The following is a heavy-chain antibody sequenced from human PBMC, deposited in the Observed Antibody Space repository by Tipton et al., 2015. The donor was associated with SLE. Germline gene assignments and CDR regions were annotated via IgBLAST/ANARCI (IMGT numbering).Heavy chain of an antibody. Sequence: TLSLTCTVSGGSISSYYWSWIRQPPGKGLEWIGYIYYSGSTNYNPSLKSRVTISVDTSKNQFSLKLSSVTAADTAVYYCAREGYSSSWYFDYWGQGTLVTVSS. J-gene: IGHJ4*02. CDR3: AREGYSSSWYFDY. V-gene: IGHV4-59*01. CDR2: IYYSGST. D-gene: IGHD6-13*01. CDR1: GGSISSYY.